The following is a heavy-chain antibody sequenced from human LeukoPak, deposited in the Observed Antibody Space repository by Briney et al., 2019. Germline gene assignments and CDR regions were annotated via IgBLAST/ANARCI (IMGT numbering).Heavy chain of an antibody. Sequence: ASVKVSCKASGYIFINHGIAWVRQAPGQGLEYMGWISAYNGNTDYAQKFQGRATMTTDTSTSTAYMEVRGLRFDDTAVYYCARWGPSPSDYWGQGTLVTVSS. D-gene: IGHD1-26*01. V-gene: IGHV1-18*01. J-gene: IGHJ4*02. CDR2: ISAYNGNT. CDR3: ARWGPSPSDY. CDR1: GYIFINHG.